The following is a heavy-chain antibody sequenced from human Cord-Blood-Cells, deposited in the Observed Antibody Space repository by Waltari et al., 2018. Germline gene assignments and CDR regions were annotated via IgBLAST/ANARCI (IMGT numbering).Heavy chain of an antibody. J-gene: IGHJ4*02. CDR1: GGSLRGYY. V-gene: IGHV4-34*01. D-gene: IGHD1-26*01. CDR2: LNHSGST. CDR3: ARGRTGSQLDY. Sequence: QVQLQQWGAGLLKPSEPLSLTCAVYGGSLRGYYWRWIRQPPGQGLEWIGELNHSGSTNYNPSLKRRVTISVDTSKNQFSLKLSSVTAADTAVYYCARGRTGSQLDYWGQGTLVTVSS.